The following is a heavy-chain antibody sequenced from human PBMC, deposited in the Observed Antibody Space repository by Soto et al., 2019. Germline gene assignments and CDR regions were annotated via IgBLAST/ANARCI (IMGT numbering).Heavy chain of an antibody. CDR1: GGCSGSGNTY. J-gene: IGHJ6*02. CDR3: ARVPSPFDFYYAMDV. Sequence: SHARSVAGGCSGSGNTYRRRNRQAPGKGLEWIGYIFTSGTTYYNPSLKSRLTMSLDTSQNQFSLKLNSVTAADTAVYFCARVPSPFDFYYAMDVWGHGTTVTVSS. D-gene: IGHD3-16*01. V-gene: IGHV4-30-4*02. CDR2: IFTSGTT.